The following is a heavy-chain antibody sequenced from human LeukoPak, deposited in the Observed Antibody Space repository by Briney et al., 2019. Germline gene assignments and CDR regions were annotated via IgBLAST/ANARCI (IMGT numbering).Heavy chain of an antibody. D-gene: IGHD1-7*01. V-gene: IGHV1-2*02. CDR3: AREEPTGRDGTIDY. Sequence: ASVKVSCKASGYTFTSYYMHWVRQAPGQGLEWMGWINPSSGETHYVHEFQGRVTTARDTSISTAYMELSSLRSDDTAVYYCAREEPTGRDGTIDYWGQGTLVTVFS. J-gene: IGHJ4*02. CDR1: GYTFTSYY. CDR2: INPSSGET.